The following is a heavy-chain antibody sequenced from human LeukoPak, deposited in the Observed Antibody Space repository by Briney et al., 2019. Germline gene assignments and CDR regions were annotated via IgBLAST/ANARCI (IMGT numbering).Heavy chain of an antibody. CDR3: ARGGGLDV. CDR2: INHNGNVN. CDR1: GFTFSSYW. V-gene: IGHV3-7*03. Sequence: GGSLRLSCAASGFTFSSYWMNWARQAPGKGLEWVASINHNGNVNYYVDSVKGRFTIFRDNAKNSLYLQMSNLRAEDTAVYFCARGGGLDVWGQGATVTVSS. D-gene: IGHD3-16*01. J-gene: IGHJ6*02.